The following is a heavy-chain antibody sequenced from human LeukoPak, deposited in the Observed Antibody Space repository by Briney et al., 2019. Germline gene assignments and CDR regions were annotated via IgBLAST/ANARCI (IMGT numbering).Heavy chain of an antibody. CDR1: GGTFTSHA. J-gene: IGHJ4*02. CDR3: ARGYGSGSYYNSY. CDR2: IIPIFVTT. V-gene: IGHV1-69*05. Sequence: SVKVSCRASGGTFTSHAISSVRQSPGQGLEWMGGIIPIFVTTNYAQKFQGRVSITTAESPRTAYLELSSLRSEPQAVYYCARGYGSGSYYNSYWGQGNLVTVSS. D-gene: IGHD3-10*01.